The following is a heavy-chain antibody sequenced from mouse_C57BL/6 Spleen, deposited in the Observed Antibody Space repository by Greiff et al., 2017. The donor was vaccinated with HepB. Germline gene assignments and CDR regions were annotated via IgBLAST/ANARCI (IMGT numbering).Heavy chain of an antibody. D-gene: IGHD1-1*01. V-gene: IGHV1-52*01. Sequence: VQLQQPGAELVRPGSSVKLSCKASGYTFTSYWMHWVKQRPLQGLEWIGNIDPSDSETHYNQKFKDKATLTVDKSSSTAYMQLSSLTSEDSAVYYCAIITTVRDYAMDYWGQGTSVTVSS. CDR3: AIITTVRDYAMDY. J-gene: IGHJ4*01. CDR1: GYTFTSYW. CDR2: IDPSDSET.